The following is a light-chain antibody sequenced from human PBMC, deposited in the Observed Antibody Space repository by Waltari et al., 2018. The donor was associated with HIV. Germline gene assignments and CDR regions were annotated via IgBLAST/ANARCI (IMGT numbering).Light chain of an antibody. V-gene: IGLV1-40*01. CDR2: GTL. Sequence: QSALTQPPSVSGAPGQTVTISCAGNTSNIGAGYDVHWYQHLPGTAPRLLIYGTLDRPLGVPYRCSGSKSGSSASLAITGLQADDEADYYCQSFDSSLSVLFGGGTKLTVL. J-gene: IGLJ3*02. CDR3: QSFDSSLSVL. CDR1: TSNIGAGYD.